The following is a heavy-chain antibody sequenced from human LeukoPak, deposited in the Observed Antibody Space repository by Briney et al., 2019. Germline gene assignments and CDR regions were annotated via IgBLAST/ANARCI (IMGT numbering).Heavy chain of an antibody. CDR1: GYSFTTCW. CDR3: AKYDSSGYPYFDF. V-gene: IGHV5-51*01. CDR2: IYPADSDT. D-gene: IGHD3-22*01. J-gene: IGHJ4*02. Sequence: LGESLKISCKGSGYSFTTCWIGWVRQMPGKGLEWMGIIYPADSDTRYSPSFQGQVTISADRSISTAYLQWSSLKASDTAIYYCAKYDSSGYPYFDFWGQGTLVTVSS.